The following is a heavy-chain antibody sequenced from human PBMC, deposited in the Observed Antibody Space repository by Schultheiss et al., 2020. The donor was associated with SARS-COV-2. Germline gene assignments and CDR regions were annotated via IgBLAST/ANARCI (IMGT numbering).Heavy chain of an antibody. CDR2: TYHSGDT. V-gene: IGHV4-31*03. D-gene: IGHD2-15*01. CDR3: ARSCSGGSCYRRNWFDP. CDR1: GGSISSGGYY. Sequence: SETLSLTCTVSGGSISSGGYYWSWIRQHPGKGLEWIGYTYHSGDTHYNPSLKSRATISVDTSKNQFSLKLSSVTAADTAVYYCARSCSGGSCYRRNWFDPWGQGTLVTVSS. J-gene: IGHJ5*02.